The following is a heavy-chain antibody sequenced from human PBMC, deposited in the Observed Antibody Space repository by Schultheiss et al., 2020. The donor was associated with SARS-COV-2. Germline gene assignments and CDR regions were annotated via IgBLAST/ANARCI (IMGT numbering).Heavy chain of an antibody. CDR2: IDWDDDK. D-gene: IGHD6-19*01. V-gene: IGHV2-70*04. CDR1: GFSLSTSGMR. CDR3: ARILSGWYYFDY. Sequence: SGPTLVKPTQTLTLTCTFSGFSLSTSGMRVSWIRQPPGKALEWLARIDWDDDKFYSTSLKTRLTISKDTSKNQVVLTMTNMDPVDTATYYCARILSGWYYFDYWGQGTLVTVSS. J-gene: IGHJ4*02.